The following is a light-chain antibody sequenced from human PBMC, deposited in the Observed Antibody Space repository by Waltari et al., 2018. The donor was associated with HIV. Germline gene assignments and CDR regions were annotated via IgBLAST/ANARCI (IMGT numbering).Light chain of an antibody. CDR1: SSDVGGYTF. J-gene: IGLJ2*01. Sequence: QSALTQPASVSASPGQSTTISCTATSSDVGGYTFVSWYQQHPGQAPKLMIYEVNNRPSGISDRFSGSKSANTASLTISGLQADDEADYYCISFTTTNSPHVLFGGGTKLTV. CDR3: ISFTTTNSPHVL. CDR2: EVN. V-gene: IGLV2-14*01.